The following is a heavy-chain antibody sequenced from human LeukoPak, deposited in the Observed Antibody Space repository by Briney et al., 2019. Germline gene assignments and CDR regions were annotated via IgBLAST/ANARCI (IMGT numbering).Heavy chain of an antibody. D-gene: IGHD2-2*01. J-gene: IGHJ4*02. V-gene: IGHV1-18*01. CDR1: GYTFTSYG. Sequence: ASVKVSCKASGYTFTSYGISWVRHAPGQGLEWIGWISAYNGNTNYAQKLQGRVTMTTDTSTSTAYVEMRSLRSDDTAVYYCARGGGSYYCSSSSCYVGSPFDYWGQGTLVTVSS. CDR2: ISAYNGNT. CDR3: ARGGGSYYCSSSSCYVGSPFDY.